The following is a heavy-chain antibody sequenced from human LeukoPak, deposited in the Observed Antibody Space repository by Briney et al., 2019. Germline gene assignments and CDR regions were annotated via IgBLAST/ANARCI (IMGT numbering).Heavy chain of an antibody. J-gene: IGHJ4*02. CDR3: TRDSKEGIY. Sequence: GGSLRLSCAASGFTFNSYAMNWVRQAPGKGLEWVSRISSSGGSTYYADSVKGRFTISRDSSENTLYLQMNSLRAEDTAVYYCTRDSKEGIYWGQGTLVTVSS. V-gene: IGHV3-23*01. D-gene: IGHD6-13*01. CDR2: ISSSGGST. CDR1: GFTFNSYA.